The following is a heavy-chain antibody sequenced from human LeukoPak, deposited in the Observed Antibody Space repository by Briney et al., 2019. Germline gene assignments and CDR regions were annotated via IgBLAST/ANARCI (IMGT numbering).Heavy chain of an antibody. J-gene: IGHJ4*02. Sequence: PGGSLRLSCAASGFTFSDYYISWIRQAPGKGLEWVSYISYSGSAKYYADSVKGRFTVSRDNAKNSVYLQMNSLRAEDAAVYYCAREQRIYYASGGYSSSDYWGQGTPVSASS. CDR3: AREQRIYYASGGYSSSDY. D-gene: IGHD3-10*01. CDR2: ISYSGSAK. CDR1: GFTFSDYY. V-gene: IGHV3-11*04.